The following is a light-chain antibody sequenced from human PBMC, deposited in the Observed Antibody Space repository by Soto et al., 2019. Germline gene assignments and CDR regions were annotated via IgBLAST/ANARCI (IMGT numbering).Light chain of an antibody. CDR1: SSDVGGYNY. J-gene: IGLJ3*02. CDR3: SSSAGTYTSV. V-gene: IGLV2-11*01. Sequence: QSALTQPRSVSGSPGQSVTISCTGTSSDVGGYNYVSWYQQHPGKAPKLMIYDVSKRPSGVPDRFSGSKSGNTASLTISGLQAEDEADYYCSSSAGTYTSVFGGGTQLTVL. CDR2: DVS.